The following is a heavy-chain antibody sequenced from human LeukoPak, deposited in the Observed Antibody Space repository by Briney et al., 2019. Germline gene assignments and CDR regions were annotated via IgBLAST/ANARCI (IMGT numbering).Heavy chain of an antibody. CDR3: ARHPAGTANHLPFDY. J-gene: IGHJ4*02. D-gene: IGHD6-13*01. CDR1: VGAISSYY. CDR2: NYYSGST. Sequence: PSQSLCLTCTISVGAISSYYWSSIRQPPRTGLQCIVFNYYSGSTNYNPSLKSRLTISVDTSKNQFSLKLSSVTAADTAVYYCARHPAGTANHLPFDYWGQGTLVTVSS. V-gene: IGHV4-59*08.